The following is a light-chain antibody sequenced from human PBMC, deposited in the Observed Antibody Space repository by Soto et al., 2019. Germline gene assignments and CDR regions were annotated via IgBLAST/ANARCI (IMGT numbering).Light chain of an antibody. CDR1: SSDVGGYNY. J-gene: IGLJ1*01. Sequence: QSALTQPPSASGSPGQSVTISCTGTSSDVGGYNYVSWYQQHPGEAPKLVIYEVSARPSGVPTRFSGSKSGNTASLTVSGLQAEDEADYYCSSYAGSNNYVFGTGTKVTVL. CDR3: SSYAGSNNYV. V-gene: IGLV2-8*01. CDR2: EVS.